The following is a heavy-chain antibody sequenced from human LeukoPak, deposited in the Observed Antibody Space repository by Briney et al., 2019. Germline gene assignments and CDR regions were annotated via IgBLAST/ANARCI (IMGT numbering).Heavy chain of an antibody. CDR2: ISYDGSNK. CDR1: GFTFSNAW. D-gene: IGHD3-22*01. V-gene: IGHV3-30*18. Sequence: GGSLRLSWAASGFTFSNAWMSWVRQAPGKGLEWVAVISYDGSNKYYADSVKGRFTISRDNSKNTLYLQMNSLRAEDTAVYYCAKDKNYDSSGYPFAWGQGTLVTVSS. CDR3: AKDKNYDSSGYPFA. J-gene: IGHJ5*02.